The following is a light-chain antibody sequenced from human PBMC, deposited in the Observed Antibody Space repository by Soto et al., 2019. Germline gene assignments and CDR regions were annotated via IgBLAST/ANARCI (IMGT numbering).Light chain of an antibody. CDR2: GAS. CDR3: QHYYGTSPIS. CDR1: QSVFSS. V-gene: IGKV3-20*01. Sequence: ELVLTQSPGTLSLSPGERATLSCRASQSVFSSLAWYQQKPGQAPRLLISGASRRATGIPDTFSGSGSGTDSSLTISRLEPADFALYYCQHYYGTSPISFGQGTRLEIK. J-gene: IGKJ5*01.